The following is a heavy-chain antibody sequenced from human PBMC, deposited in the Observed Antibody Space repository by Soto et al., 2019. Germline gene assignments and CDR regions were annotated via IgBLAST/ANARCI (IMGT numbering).Heavy chain of an antibody. CDR2: INPNNGVT. V-gene: IGHV1-2*02. Sequence: QVQLVQSGAEVKKPGASVEVSCKASGYTFTGYYMHWVRQAPGQGLEWMGWINPNNGVTKYAQKFQGRVLMTRDTSLRTGYMVMGRLKSDDKAVYPCARAAVGGEYYYFDYWGPGTLVTVSS. CDR1: GYTFTGYY. CDR3: ARAAVGGEYYYFDY. D-gene: IGHD2-15*01. J-gene: IGHJ4*02.